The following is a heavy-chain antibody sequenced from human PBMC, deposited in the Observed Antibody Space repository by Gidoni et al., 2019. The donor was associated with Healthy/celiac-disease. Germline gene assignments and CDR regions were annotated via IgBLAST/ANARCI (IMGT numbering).Heavy chain of an antibody. V-gene: IGHV3-30*18. CDR2: ISYDGSNK. CDR3: AKEGGVSSGGSYVFLYGMDV. Sequence: QVQLVESGGGVVQPGRSLRLSCAASGFTFSSYGMHWVRQAPGKGLEWVAVISYDGSNKYYADSVKGRFTISRDNSKNTLYLQMNSLRAEDTAVYYCAKEGGVSSGGSYVFLYGMDVWGQGTTVTVSS. J-gene: IGHJ6*02. CDR1: GFTFSSYG. D-gene: IGHD1-26*01.